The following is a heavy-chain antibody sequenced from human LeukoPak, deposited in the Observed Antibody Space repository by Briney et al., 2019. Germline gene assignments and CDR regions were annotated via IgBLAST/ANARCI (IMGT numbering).Heavy chain of an antibody. CDR1: GYTFTSYD. V-gene: IGHV1-8*01. CDR2: MNPNSGNT. D-gene: IGHD3-3*01. CDR3: ARDLRDFWSGCGY. J-gene: IGHJ4*02. Sequence: ASVKVSCKASGYTFTSYDINWVRQATGQGLEWLGWMNPNSGNTGYAQKFQGRVTMTRNTSISTAYMELSSLRSEDTAVYYCARDLRDFWSGCGYWGQGTLVTVSS.